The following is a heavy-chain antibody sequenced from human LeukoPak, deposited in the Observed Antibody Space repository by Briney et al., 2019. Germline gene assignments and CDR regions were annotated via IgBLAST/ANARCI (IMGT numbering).Heavy chain of an antibody. J-gene: IGHJ5*02. V-gene: IGHV1-2*02. CDR1: GYTFTGYY. D-gene: IGHD5-12*01. CDR3: AAEQRDRHSGHVPRPYNWFDP. Sequence: ASVKVSCKASGYTFTGYYMHWVRQAPGQGLEWMGWINPNSGGTNYAQKFQGRVTMTRDTSISTAYMELSRLRSDDTAVYYCAAEQRDRHSGHVPRPYNWFDPWGQGTLVTVSS. CDR2: INPNSGGT.